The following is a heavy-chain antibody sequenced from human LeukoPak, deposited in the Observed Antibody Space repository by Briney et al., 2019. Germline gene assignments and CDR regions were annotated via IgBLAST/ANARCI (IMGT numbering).Heavy chain of an antibody. CDR1: GFTFSSYS. V-gene: IGHV3-21*01. CDR3: ARGGGGNWNDY. CDR2: ISSSSSYI. D-gene: IGHD1-1*01. J-gene: IGHJ4*02. Sequence: GGSLRLSCAASGFTFSSYSMNWVRQAPGKGLEWVSSISSSSSYIYYADSVKGRFTISRDNAKNSLYLQMNSLRAEDTAVYYCARGGGGNWNDYWGQGTLVTVTS.